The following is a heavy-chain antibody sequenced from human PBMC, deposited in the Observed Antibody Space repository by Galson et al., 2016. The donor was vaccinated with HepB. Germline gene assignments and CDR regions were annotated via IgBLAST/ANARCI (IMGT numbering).Heavy chain of an antibody. Sequence: SLRLSCAASGFTFSSYAMHWVRQAPGKGLGWVAVISFDGSNNFYADSVKGRFTISRDNSNNTLYLQMNSLRAEDTAVYYCARDDDYVWGTYRYTRTVPQYYFDYWGQGTLVTVSS. D-gene: IGHD3-16*02. CDR2: ISFDGSNN. J-gene: IGHJ4*02. V-gene: IGHV3-30-3*01. CDR1: GFTFSSYA. CDR3: ARDDDYVWGTYRYTRTVPQYYFDY.